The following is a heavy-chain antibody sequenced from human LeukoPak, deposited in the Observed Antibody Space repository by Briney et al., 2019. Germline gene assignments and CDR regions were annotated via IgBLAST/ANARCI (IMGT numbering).Heavy chain of an antibody. CDR3: ARSGITMVRGPRWNYMDV. D-gene: IGHD3-10*01. J-gene: IGHJ6*03. CDR2: IYYSGST. CDR1: GGSISSYY. V-gene: IGHV4-59*01. Sequence: SETLSLTCAVSGGSISSYYWSWIRQPPGKGLEWIGYIYYSGSTNYNPSLKSRVTISVDTSKNQFSLKLSSVTAADTAVYYCARSGITMVRGPRWNYMDVWGKGTTVTVSS.